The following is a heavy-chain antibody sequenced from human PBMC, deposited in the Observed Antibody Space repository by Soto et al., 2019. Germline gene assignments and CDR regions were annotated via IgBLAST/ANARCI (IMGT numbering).Heavy chain of an antibody. D-gene: IGHD6-6*01. CDR3: ARCAVRQSGNIAY. CDR2: ISYDGSNK. V-gene: IGHV3-30*03. J-gene: IGHJ4*02. CDR1: GFTFSNAW. Sequence: GGSLRLSCAASGFTFSNAWMNWVRQAPGEGLEWVAAISYDGSNKNYLASVEGRFTISRDNSKNTLYLQMNALRPGDTAVYYCARCAVRQSGNIAYWGQGTLVTVSS.